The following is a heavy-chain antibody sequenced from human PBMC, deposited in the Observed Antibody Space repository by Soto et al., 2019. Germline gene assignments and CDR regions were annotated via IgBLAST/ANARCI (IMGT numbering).Heavy chain of an antibody. CDR2: IIPLFGTP. D-gene: IGHD3-10*01. V-gene: IGHV1-69*01. CDR1: GGIFSTYA. Sequence: QVQLVQSGAEVKKPGSSVKVSCKASGGIFSTYAISWLRQAPGQGLEWMGGIIPLFGTPNYAPRFQGRVTITADESTSTDYMELSRLRSEDTAVYYCARDRDDYGSGNYYNRIDFWGQGTLVTVSS. CDR3: ARDRDDYGSGNYYNRIDF. J-gene: IGHJ4*02.